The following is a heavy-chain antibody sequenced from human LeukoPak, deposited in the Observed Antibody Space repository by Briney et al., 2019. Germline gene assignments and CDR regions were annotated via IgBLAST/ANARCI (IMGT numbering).Heavy chain of an antibody. J-gene: IGHJ5*02. V-gene: IGHV3-20*04. CDR1: GFTFDDYG. Sequence: PGGSLRLSCEASGFTFDDYGMSWVRQAPGKGLEWVSAISGSGGSTYYADSVKGRFTISRDNAKNSLYLQMNSLRAEDTAVYYCARGPPRYCSSTSCSRGANWFDPWGQGTLVTVSS. CDR3: ARGPPRYCSSTSCSRGANWFDP. CDR2: ISGSGGST. D-gene: IGHD2-2*01.